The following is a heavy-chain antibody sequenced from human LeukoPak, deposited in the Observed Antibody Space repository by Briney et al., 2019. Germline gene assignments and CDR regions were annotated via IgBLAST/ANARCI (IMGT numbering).Heavy chain of an antibody. CDR3: ARAWVDTAMASPTNSFDY. V-gene: IGHV1-2*02. CDR2: INPNSGGT. J-gene: IGHJ4*01. Sequence: GASVKVSCKASGYTFTGYYMHWVRQAPGQGLEWMGWINPNSGGTNYAQKFQRRVTMTRDTSISTAYMELSRLRSDDTAVYYCARAWVDTAMASPTNSFDYWGQEPWSPSPQ. D-gene: IGHD5-18*01. CDR1: GYTFTGYY.